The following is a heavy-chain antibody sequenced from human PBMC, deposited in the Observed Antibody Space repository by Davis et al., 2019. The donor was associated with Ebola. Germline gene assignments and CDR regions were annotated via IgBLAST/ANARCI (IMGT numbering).Heavy chain of an antibody. CDR2: IYYSGST. D-gene: IGHD2-15*01. V-gene: IGHV4-31*03. CDR3: ARVREYSGYDNEDIVVVVAALYYFDY. J-gene: IGHJ4*02. Sequence: SETLSLTCTVSGGSISSGGYYWSWIRQHPGKGLEWIGYIYYSGSTYYNPSLKSRVTISVDTSKNQFSLKLSSVTAADTAVYYCARVREYSGYDNEDIVVVVAALYYFDYWGQGILVTVSS. CDR1: GGSISSGGYY.